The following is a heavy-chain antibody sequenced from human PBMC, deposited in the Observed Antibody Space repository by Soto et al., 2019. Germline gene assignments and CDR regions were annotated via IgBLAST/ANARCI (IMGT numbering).Heavy chain of an antibody. D-gene: IGHD2-8*01. CDR2: IIPIFGTA. J-gene: IGHJ4*02. CDR3: ARDLDYTNGVCVSG. V-gene: IGHV1-69*01. Sequence: QVQLVQSGAEVKKPGSSVRVSCKASGGTFSSYAISWVRQAPGQGLEWMGGIIPIFGTANYAQKFQGRVTITADESTSIAYMELSSLRSEDTAVYYCARDLDYTNGVCVSGWRQGTLITVSS. CDR1: GGTFSSYA.